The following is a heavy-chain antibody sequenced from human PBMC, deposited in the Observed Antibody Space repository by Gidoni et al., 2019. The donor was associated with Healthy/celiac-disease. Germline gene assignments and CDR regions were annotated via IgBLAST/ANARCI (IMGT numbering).Heavy chain of an antibody. CDR2: IKSKTDGGTT. Sequence: SWVRQAPGKGLEWVGRIKSKTDGGTTDYAAPVKGRFTISRDDSKNTLYLQMNSLKTEDTAVYYCTTDEVSRGGSYYYYYYMDVWGKGTTVTVSS. D-gene: IGHD2-15*01. CDR3: TTDEVSRGGSYYYYYYMDV. J-gene: IGHJ6*03. V-gene: IGHV3-15*01.